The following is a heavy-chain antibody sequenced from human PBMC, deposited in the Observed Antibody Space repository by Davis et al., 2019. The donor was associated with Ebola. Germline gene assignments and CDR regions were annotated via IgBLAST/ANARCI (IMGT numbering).Heavy chain of an antibody. V-gene: IGHV3-74*01. CDR1: GFTLSSYW. J-gene: IGHJ4*02. Sequence: HTGGSLRLSCAASGFTLSSYWMHWVRQAPGKGLMWVSRISPDGSSTSYADSVRFTISRDIAKNTLYLQVNSLRAEDTAVYYCAREGLGSDRYFDYWGQGTLVTVSS. CDR3: AREGLGSDRYFDY. D-gene: IGHD3-10*01. CDR2: ISPDGSST.